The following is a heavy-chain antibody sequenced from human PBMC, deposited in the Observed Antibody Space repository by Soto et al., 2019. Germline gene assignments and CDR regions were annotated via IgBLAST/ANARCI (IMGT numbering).Heavy chain of an antibody. D-gene: IGHD5-18*01. CDR2: IIPIFGTA. Sequence: QVQLVQSGAEVKKPGSSVKVSCKASGGTFSSYAISWVRQAPGQGLEWMGGIIPIFGTANYAQKFPGRVTITADKSTSTAYMELSSLRSEDTAVYYCAYLGEYSYMPQGLGNYWGQGTLVTVSS. V-gene: IGHV1-69*06. CDR1: GGTFSSYA. J-gene: IGHJ4*02. CDR3: AYLGEYSYMPQGLGNY.